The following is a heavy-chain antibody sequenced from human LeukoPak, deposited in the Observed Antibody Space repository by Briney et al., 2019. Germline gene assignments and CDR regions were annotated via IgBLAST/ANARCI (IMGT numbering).Heavy chain of an antibody. V-gene: IGHV4-59*01. CDR1: GGSISSYY. CDR2: IYYSGST. D-gene: IGHD7-27*01. CDR3: ARVLPNWGYHWYFDL. J-gene: IGHJ2*01. Sequence: SETLSLTCTVSGGSISSYYWSWIRQPPGKGLEWIGYIYYSGSTNYNPSLKSRVTISVDTSKNQFSLKLSSVTAADTAVYYCARVLPNWGYHWYFDLRGRGTLVTVSS.